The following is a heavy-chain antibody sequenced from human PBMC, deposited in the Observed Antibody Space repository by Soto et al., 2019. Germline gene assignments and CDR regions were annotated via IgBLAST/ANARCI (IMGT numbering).Heavy chain of an antibody. CDR3: ARHKEQLDWFDP. CDR1: GGSISSYY. Sequence: SETLSLTCTVSGGSISSYYWSWIRQPPGKGLEWIGYIYYSGSTNYNPSLKSRVTISVDTSKNQFSLKLSSVTAADTAVYYCARHKEQLDWFDPWGQGTLVTVSS. CDR2: IYYSGST. J-gene: IGHJ5*02. D-gene: IGHD6-6*01. V-gene: IGHV4-59*08.